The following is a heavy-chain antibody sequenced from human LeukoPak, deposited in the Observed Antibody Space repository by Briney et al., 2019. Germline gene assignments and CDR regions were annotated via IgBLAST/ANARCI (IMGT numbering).Heavy chain of an antibody. CDR3: AGGYCSGGSCHILDY. V-gene: IGHV4-59*01. CDR2: IYYSGST. CDR1: GGSISSYY. D-gene: IGHD2-15*01. Sequence: SETLSLTCTVSGGSISSYYWSWIRQPPGKGLEWIGYIYYSGSTNYNPSLKSRVTISVDTSKNQFSLKLSSVTAVDTAVYYCAGGYCSGGSCHILDYWDQGTLVTVSS. J-gene: IGHJ4*02.